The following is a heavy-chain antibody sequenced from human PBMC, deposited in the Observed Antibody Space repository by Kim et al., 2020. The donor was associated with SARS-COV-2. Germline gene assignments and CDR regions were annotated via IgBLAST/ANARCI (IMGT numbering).Heavy chain of an antibody. Sequence: GGSLRLSCAASGFTFSNAWMSWVRQAPGKGLEWVGRIKSKTDGGTTDYAAPVKGRFTISRDDSKNTLYLQMNSLKTEDTAVYYCTTDRSTVTTYYYYYGMDVWGPGTTVTVSS. CDR3: TTDRSTVTTYYYYYGMDV. CDR1: GFTFSNAW. J-gene: IGHJ6*02. V-gene: IGHV3-15*01. D-gene: IGHD4-17*01. CDR2: IKSKTDGGTT.